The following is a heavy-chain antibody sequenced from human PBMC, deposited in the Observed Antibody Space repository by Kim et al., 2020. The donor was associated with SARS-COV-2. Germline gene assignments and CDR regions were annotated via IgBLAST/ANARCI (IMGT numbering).Heavy chain of an antibody. CDR2: IKQDGSEK. CDR3: ARGAWGELLPNDY. Sequence: GGSLRLSCAASGFTFSSYWMSWVRQAPGKGLEWVANIKQDGSEKYYVDSVKGRFTISRDNAKNSLYLQMNSLRAEDTAVYYCARGAWGELLPNDYWGQGTLVTVSS. D-gene: IGHD1-26*01. V-gene: IGHV3-7*01. J-gene: IGHJ4*02. CDR1: GFTFSSYW.